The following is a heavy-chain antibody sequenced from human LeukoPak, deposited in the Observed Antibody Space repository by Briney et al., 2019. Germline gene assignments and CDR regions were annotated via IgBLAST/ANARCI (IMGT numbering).Heavy chain of an antibody. CDR2: ISDSGGST. V-gene: IGHV3-23*01. CDR1: GFTFSSYA. CDR3: AGPMNEIDY. Sequence: GGSLRLSCAASGFTFSSYAMSWVRQAPGKGLEWVSGISDSGGSTYYADSVKGRLTISRDNSKNTLYLQMNSLRAEDTAVYYCAGPMNEIDYWGQGTLVTVSS. J-gene: IGHJ4*02.